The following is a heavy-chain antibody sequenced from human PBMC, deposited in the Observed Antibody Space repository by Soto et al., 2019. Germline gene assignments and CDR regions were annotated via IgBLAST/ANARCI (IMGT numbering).Heavy chain of an antibody. Sequence: SETLSLTCAVYGGSFSGYYWSWIRQPPGKGLEWIGEINHSGSTNYNPSLKSRVTISVDTSKNQFSLKLSSVTAADTAVYYCARGRLTLYSSSWYYYYYMDVWGKGTTVTVSS. D-gene: IGHD6-13*01. CDR1: GGSFSGYY. V-gene: IGHV4-34*01. J-gene: IGHJ6*03. CDR3: ARGRLTLYSSSWYYYYYMDV. CDR2: INHSGST.